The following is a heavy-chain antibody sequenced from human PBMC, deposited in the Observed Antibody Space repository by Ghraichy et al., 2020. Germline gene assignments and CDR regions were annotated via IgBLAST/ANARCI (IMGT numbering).Heavy chain of an antibody. CDR1: GFTFSNHW. J-gene: IGHJ3*02. D-gene: IGHD1-26*01. CDR3: TRAGSGGTLDI. Sequence: GESLNISCAASGFTFSNHWMHWVRQDPGKGLVWVSLITGDGSSTMYADSVKGRFTISRDNARNTLYLQMNSLRDEDTALYYCTRAGSGGTLDIWGQGTLVTVSP. V-gene: IGHV3-74*03. CDR2: ITGDGSST.